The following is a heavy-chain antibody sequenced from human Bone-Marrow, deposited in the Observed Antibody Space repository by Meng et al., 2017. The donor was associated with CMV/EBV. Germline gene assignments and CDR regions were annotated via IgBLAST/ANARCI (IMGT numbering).Heavy chain of an antibody. D-gene: IGHD3-3*01. CDR2: INDSGST. CDR3: ARVVDFWSGYTPYGMDV. Sequence: SETLSLTCSVSGHSISSDYFWGWVRQPPGKGMEWIGINDSGSTYYNSSLKSRVTISVDTSKNQFSLKLSSVTAADTAVYYCARVVDFWSGYTPYGMDVWGQGTTVTVSS. CDR1: GHSISSDYF. V-gene: IGHV4-38-2*02. J-gene: IGHJ6*02.